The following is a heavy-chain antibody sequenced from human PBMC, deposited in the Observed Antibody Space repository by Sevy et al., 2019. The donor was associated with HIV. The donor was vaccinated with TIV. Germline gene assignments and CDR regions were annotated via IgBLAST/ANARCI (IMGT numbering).Heavy chain of an antibody. Sequence: GGSLRLSCAASGFTLSSYVMSWVRHSPGKGLEWVSTISHTSESSNYADSVKGRFTISRDNSKNTVYLQMNSLRVEDTAVYYCAGRRVGDFWSGSVRGPWAGGPLFDYWGQGTLVTVSS. CDR2: ISHTSESS. V-gene: IGHV3-23*01. J-gene: IGHJ4*02. CDR1: GFTLSSYV. D-gene: IGHD3-3*01. CDR3: AGRRVGDFWSGSVRGPWAGGPLFDY.